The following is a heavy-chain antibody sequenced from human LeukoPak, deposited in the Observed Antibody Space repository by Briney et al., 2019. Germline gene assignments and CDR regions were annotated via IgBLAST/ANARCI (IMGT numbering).Heavy chain of an antibody. CDR3: ARESMATITRDAFDI. D-gene: IGHD5-24*01. Sequence: ASVKVSCKASGYTFTSYGISWLRQAPGQGLEWMGWISAYNGNTNYAQKFQGKVTMTTDTSTSTAYMELRSLRSDDTAVYYCARESMATITRDAFDIWGQGTMVTVSS. V-gene: IGHV1-18*01. J-gene: IGHJ3*02. CDR1: GYTFTSYG. CDR2: ISAYNGNT.